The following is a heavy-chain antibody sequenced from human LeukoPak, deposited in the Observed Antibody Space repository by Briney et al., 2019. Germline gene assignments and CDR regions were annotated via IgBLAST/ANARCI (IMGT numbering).Heavy chain of an antibody. CDR3: AKDRRVVVVPAATFQH. CDR2: IRYDGSNK. Sequence: GGSLRLSCAASGFTFSSYGMHWVRQAPGKGLEWVAFIRYDGSNKYYADSVKGRFTISRDNSKNTLYLQMNSLRAEDTAVYYCAKDRRVVVVPAATFQHWGQGTLVTVSS. CDR1: GFTFSSYG. D-gene: IGHD2-2*01. J-gene: IGHJ1*01. V-gene: IGHV3-30*02.